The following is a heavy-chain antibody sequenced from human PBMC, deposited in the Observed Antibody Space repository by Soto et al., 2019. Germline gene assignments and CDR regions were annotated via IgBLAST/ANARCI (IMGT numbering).Heavy chain of an antibody. CDR1: GYTFTSCD. CDR2: MNPNSGNT. D-gene: IGHD2-15*01. CDR3: ARDIKPVCVVLSQGAFDI. Sequence: SVKVACKVSGYTFTSCDINWVRHASGQGLEWMGWMNPNSGNTGSAQKFQGRVTMTRNTSINTAYMELSSLRSEDTAVYYCARDIKPVCVVLSQGAFDIWGQGTMVTVSS. V-gene: IGHV1-8*01. J-gene: IGHJ3*02.